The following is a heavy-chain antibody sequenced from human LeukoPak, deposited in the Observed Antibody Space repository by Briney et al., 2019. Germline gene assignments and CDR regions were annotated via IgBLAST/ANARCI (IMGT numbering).Heavy chain of an antibody. J-gene: IGHJ6*02. CDR1: GGTFISYA. CDR3: ARDGAGDPGYYYYGMDV. Sequence: GASVKVSCKASGGTFISYAISWVRQAPGQGLEWMGGIIPMFGTSNYAQKFQGRVTITADESTSTAYMELSSLRSEDTAVYYCARDGAGDPGYYYYGMDVWGQGTTVTVSS. V-gene: IGHV1-69*13. CDR2: IIPMFGTS. D-gene: IGHD7-27*01.